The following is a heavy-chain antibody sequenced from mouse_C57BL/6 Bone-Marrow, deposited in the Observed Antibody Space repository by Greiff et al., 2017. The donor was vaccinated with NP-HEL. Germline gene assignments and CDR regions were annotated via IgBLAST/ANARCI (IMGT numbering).Heavy chain of an antibody. CDR2: ISDGGSYT. J-gene: IGHJ4*01. V-gene: IGHV5-4*03. CDR3: ARPYDGYLYYAMDY. Sequence: EVMLVESGGGLVKPGGSLKLSCAASGFTFSSYAMSWVRQTPEKRLEWVATISDGGSYTSYPDNVKGRFTFSRDNAKNNLYLQISHLKSEDTAMYYCARPYDGYLYYAMDYWGQGTSVTVSS. D-gene: IGHD2-3*01. CDR1: GFTFSSYA.